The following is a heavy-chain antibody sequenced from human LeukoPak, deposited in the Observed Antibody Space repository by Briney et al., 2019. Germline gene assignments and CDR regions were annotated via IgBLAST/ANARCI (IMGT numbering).Heavy chain of an antibody. D-gene: IGHD3-16*01. Sequence: GGSLRLSCAASGSTFSSYSMNWVRQAPGKGLEWVSSISSSSSYIYCADSVKGRFTISRDNAKNSLYLQMNSLRAEDTAVYYCASGRGGQAHNWFDPWGQGTLVTVSS. J-gene: IGHJ5*02. V-gene: IGHV3-21*01. CDR3: ASGRGGQAHNWFDP. CDR1: GSTFSSYS. CDR2: ISSSSSYI.